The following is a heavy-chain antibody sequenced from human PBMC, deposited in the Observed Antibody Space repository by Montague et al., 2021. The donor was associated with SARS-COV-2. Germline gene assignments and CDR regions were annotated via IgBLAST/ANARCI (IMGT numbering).Heavy chain of an antibody. CDR3: AREWGSYSGRFDY. V-gene: IGHV4-61*02. CDR2: SYTSGST. D-gene: IGHD1-26*01. Sequence: TLSLTCTVSGDSITSGSYDWNWVRQPTGKGLEWVGRSYTSGSTDYXPSLKSRLTISVDTSKNQFSLKLSSVTAADTAVYFCAREWGSYSGRFDYWGQGALVTVSS. J-gene: IGHJ4*02. CDR1: GDSITSGSYD.